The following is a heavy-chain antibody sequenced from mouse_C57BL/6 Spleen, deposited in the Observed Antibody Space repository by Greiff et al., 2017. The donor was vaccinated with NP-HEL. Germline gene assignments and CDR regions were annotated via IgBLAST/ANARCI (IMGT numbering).Heavy chain of an antibody. J-gene: IGHJ2*01. CDR1: GYTFTSYW. D-gene: IGHD1-1*01. CDR2: IDPSDSYT. V-gene: IGHV1-50*01. CDR3: ARRHYYYGSSYYYFDY. Sequence: QVQLQQPGAELVKPGASVKLSCKASGYTFTSYWMQWVKQRPGQGLEWIGEIDPSDSYTNYNQKFKGKATLTVDTSSSTAYMQLSSLTSEDSAVYYCARRHYYYGSSYYYFDYWGQGTTLTVSS.